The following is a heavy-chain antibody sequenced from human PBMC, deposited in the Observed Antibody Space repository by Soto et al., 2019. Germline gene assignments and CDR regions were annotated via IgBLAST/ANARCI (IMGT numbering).Heavy chain of an antibody. CDR2: FNHSGSI. J-gene: IGHJ3*02. Sequence: SETLSLTCSVSGVSISRSNWWTWVRQAPGKGLEWIGEFNHSGSINYNPSLKSRVTISVDSSKNQFSLKLSSVTAADTAVYYCARGLDDTGLPDAFDIWGQGTMVTVSS. CDR1: GVSISRSNW. D-gene: IGHD5-18*01. V-gene: IGHV4-4*02. CDR3: ARGLDDTGLPDAFDI.